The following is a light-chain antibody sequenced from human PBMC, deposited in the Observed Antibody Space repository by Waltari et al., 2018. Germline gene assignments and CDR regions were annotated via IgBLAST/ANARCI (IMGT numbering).Light chain of an antibody. V-gene: IGKV1-5*03. CDR1: QSISNY. Sequence: DIQMTQSPSTPSASVGDTITITCRASQSISNYLAWYQQKPAKAPKLLIYKASSSGSAVPSRCSGSGSGTEFTLTISSLQPDDFETYYCQQYNTYSSFGQGTKLEIK. J-gene: IGKJ2*03. CDR2: KAS. CDR3: QQYNTYSS.